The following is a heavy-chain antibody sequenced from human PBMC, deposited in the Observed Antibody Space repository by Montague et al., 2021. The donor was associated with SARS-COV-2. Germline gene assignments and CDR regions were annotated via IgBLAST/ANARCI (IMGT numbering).Heavy chain of an antibody. D-gene: IGHD4-17*01. CDR3: ASVYTVTYYFDY. CDR2: IYPGGNT. V-gene: IGHV4-61*02. Sequence: TLSLTCTVSGGSISSRYSYWSWIRQPAGKGLEWIGLIYPGGNTNHNPSLKSRVTISVDTSKNQFSLKLSSVTAADTAVYYCASVYTVTYYFDYWGRGTLVTVSS. J-gene: IGHJ4*02. CDR1: GGSISSRYSY.